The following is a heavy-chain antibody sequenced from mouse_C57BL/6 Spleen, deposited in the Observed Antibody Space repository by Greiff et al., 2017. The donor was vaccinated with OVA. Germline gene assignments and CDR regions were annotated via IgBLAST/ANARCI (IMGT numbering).Heavy chain of an antibody. Sequence: QVHVKQPGAELVKPGASVKLSCKASGYTFTSYWMQWVKQRPGQGLEWIGEIDPSDSYTNYNQKFKGKATLTVDTSSSTAYMQLSSLTSEDSAVYYCARGNWDYRSRRYFDYWGQGTTLTVSS. D-gene: IGHD1-1*01. J-gene: IGHJ2*01. CDR2: IDPSDSYT. V-gene: IGHV1-50*01. CDR3: ARGNWDYRSRRYFDY. CDR1: GYTFTSYW.